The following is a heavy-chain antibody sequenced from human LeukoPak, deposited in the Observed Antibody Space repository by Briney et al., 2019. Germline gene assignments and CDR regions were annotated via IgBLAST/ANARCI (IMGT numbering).Heavy chain of an antibody. D-gene: IGHD2-8*01. J-gene: IGHJ3*02. Sequence: GGSLRLSCSASGFTFSSYVMFWVRRAPGKGLEYVSAASSIGGSTYYADSVKGRFTISRDNSKNTLYLQMISLRPEDTAVYYCVKEGNGAFDIWGQGTMVTVSS. V-gene: IGHV3-64D*09. CDR1: GFTFSSYV. CDR3: VKEGNGAFDI. CDR2: ASSIGGST.